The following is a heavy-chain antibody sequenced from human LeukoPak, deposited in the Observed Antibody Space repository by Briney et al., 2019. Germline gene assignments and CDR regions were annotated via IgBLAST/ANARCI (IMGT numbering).Heavy chain of an antibody. CDR1: GFIFSSYS. J-gene: IGHJ4*02. CDR3: AKDFGYDSGTYLEQ. D-gene: IGHD3-10*01. Sequence: PGGSLRLSRAAAGFIFSSYSMHWVRQAPGKGLEWVAVISYDGSKKYYPESVRGRFTISRDNSKNTLFLQMNSLRVEDTAVYYCAKDFGYDSGTYLEQWGQGTRVTVSS. V-gene: IGHV3-30*18. CDR2: ISYDGSKK.